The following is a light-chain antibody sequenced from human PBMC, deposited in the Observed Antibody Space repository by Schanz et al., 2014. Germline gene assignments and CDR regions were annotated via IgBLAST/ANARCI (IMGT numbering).Light chain of an antibody. Sequence: QSAPTQPASVSGSPGQSITISCTGTSSDVGVYNYVSWYQQLPGKAPKLMIYDASNRPSGVSNRFSGSKSAYTASLTISGLQAEDEADYYCSSYTSSSTLRVFGGGTKLTVL. CDR2: DAS. CDR3: SSYTSSSTLRV. CDR1: SSDVGVYNY. J-gene: IGLJ3*02. V-gene: IGLV2-14*03.